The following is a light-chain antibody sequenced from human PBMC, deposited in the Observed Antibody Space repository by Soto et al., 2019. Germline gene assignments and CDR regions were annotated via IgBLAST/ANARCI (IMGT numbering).Light chain of an antibody. J-gene: IGLJ2*01. Sequence: QSVLTQPPSVSGAPGQRVTISCTGSSSHIGAGYDVHWYQQLPGTAPKLIIYGNSNRTSGVPDRFSGSKSGTSSSLAITGLPAEYEADSYCQSFDSSLSGSVVFGGGTQLTVL. CDR1: SSHIGAGYD. CDR3: QSFDSSLSGSVV. CDR2: GNS. V-gene: IGLV1-40*01.